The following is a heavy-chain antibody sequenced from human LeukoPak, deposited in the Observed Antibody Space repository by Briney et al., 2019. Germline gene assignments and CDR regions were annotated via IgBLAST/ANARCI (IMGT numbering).Heavy chain of an antibody. CDR2: IASDGSST. CDR3: ARGRPHGNDY. J-gene: IGHJ4*02. CDR1: GVTLSTYA. Sequence: PGGSLRLSCAASGVTLSTYAMSWARPAPGKGLEWVSGIASDGSSTTYADSVKGRFSISRDNARNTLYLQMNSLRVEDTAVYYCARGRPHGNDYWGQGTLVTVSS. V-gene: IGHV3-74*01. D-gene: IGHD4-23*01.